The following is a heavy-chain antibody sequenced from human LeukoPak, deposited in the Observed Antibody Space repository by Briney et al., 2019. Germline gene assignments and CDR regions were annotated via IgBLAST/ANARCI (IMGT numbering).Heavy chain of an antibody. CDR3: ATSPITMIVVVTPFQH. CDR2: FDPEDGET. V-gene: IGHV1-24*01. CDR1: GTTLLEFS. Sequence: GASVKFPGKVSGTTLLEFSINWGRQAPGKGLEGRGGFDPEDGETIYAQKFQGRVTMTEDTSTDTAYMELSSLRSEDTAVYYCATSPITMIVVVTPFQHWGQGTLVTVSS. J-gene: IGHJ1*01. D-gene: IGHD3-22*01.